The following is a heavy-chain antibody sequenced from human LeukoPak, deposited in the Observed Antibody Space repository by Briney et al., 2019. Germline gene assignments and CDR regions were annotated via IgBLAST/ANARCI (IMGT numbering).Heavy chain of an antibody. V-gene: IGHV3-23*01. J-gene: IGHJ3*01. CDR3: AKGTMIVVADGLDL. CDR2: LSGSGGNT. D-gene: IGHD3-22*01. Sequence: LPGGSLGLSCATYGFTFSSYAMNSARQARGKWLGWVSALSGSGGNTYYAESVKGQFPISRDNSKNPPYLQMNSLRAEDTAVYYCAKGTMIVVADGLDLWGQGTMVTVSS. CDR1: GFTFSSYA.